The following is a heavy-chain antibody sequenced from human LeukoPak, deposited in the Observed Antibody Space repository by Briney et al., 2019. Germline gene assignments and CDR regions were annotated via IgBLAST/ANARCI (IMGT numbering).Heavy chain of an antibody. CDR3: ARGYYYDSSGYPY. D-gene: IGHD3-22*01. J-gene: IGHJ4*02. V-gene: IGHV1-69*05. Sequence: GASVKVSCKASGSTFSSYAISWVRQAPGQGLEWMGRIIPIFGTANYAQKFQGRVTITTDESTSTAYMELSSLRSEDTAVYYCARGYYYDSSGYPYWGQGTLVTVSS. CDR2: IIPIFGTA. CDR1: GSTFSSYA.